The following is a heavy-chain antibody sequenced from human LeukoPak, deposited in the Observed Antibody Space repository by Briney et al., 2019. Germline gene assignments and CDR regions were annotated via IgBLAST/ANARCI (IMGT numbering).Heavy chain of an antibody. V-gene: IGHV4-34*01. D-gene: IGHD3-3*01. CDR2: INHSGST. CDR3: ASRSYYDFWSGYYTPFDY. Sequence: SETLSLTCAVYGGSFSGYYWSWIRQPPGKGLEWIGEINHSGSTNYNPSLKSRVTISVDTSKNQFSLKLSSVTAADTAVYYSASRSYYDFWSGYYTPFDYWGQGTLVTVSS. CDR1: GGSFSGYY. J-gene: IGHJ4*02.